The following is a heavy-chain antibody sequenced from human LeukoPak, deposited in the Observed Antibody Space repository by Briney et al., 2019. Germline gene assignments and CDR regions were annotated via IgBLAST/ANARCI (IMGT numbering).Heavy chain of an antibody. CDR1: GYTFSPYW. Sequence: GGSLRLSCVASGYTFSPYWMSWVRQTPGKGLEWVASISNGGGATFYGDSERGRFTVSRDDAKNSLFLQMNGLRSDDTAVYYCTRENYVPDSWGQGTLVTVSS. V-gene: IGHV3-7*03. J-gene: IGHJ5*02. CDR2: ISNGGGAT. D-gene: IGHD3-10*02. CDR3: TRENYVPDS.